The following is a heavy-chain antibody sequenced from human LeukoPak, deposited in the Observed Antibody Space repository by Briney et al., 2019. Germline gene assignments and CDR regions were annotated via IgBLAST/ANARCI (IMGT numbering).Heavy chain of an antibody. CDR3: ARDKDDILTGYNY. CDR1: GFSFSTYY. V-gene: IGHV3-21*01. CDR2: ISSGSTYI. Sequence: GGSLRLSCVVSGFSFSTYYVNWVRRAPGKGLEWVSCISSGSTYIFYADSVRGRFAISRDNAKNSLYLQMNSLRADDTAVYYCARDKDDILTGYNYWGQGTLVTVSS. D-gene: IGHD3-9*01. J-gene: IGHJ4*02.